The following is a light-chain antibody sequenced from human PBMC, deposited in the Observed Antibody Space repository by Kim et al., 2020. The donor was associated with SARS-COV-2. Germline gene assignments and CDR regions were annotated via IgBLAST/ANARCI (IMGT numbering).Light chain of an antibody. J-gene: IGKJ4*01. CDR3: QQHNGY. V-gene: IGKV1-5*01. CDR1: QSITSG. CDR2: AVS. Sequence: TLSASVRDTVTITSQASQSITSGLAWYQQKPGKAPKLLIYAVSNLDSGVPSRFSGSGSGTQFSLTIRSLQPDDFATYYCQQHNGYFGGGTKVDIK.